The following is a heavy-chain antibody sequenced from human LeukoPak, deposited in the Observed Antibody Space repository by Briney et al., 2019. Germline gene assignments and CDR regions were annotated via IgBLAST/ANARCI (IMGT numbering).Heavy chain of an antibody. CDR1: GDTVSSNSAA. CDR2: TYYRSKWYY. Sequence: SQTLSLTCDISGDTVSSNSAAWNWIRQSPSRGLEWLGRTYYRSKWYYDYAVSVKSRITISPDTSKNQFSLQLNSVTADDTAVYYCARGYALDFWGQGTMVTVSS. J-gene: IGHJ3*01. V-gene: IGHV6-1*01. CDR3: ARGYALDF.